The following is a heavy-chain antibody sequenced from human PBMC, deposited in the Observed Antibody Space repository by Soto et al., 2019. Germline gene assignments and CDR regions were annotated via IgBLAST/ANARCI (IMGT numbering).Heavy chain of an antibody. CDR3: ARRARPAFYYMDV. D-gene: IGHD6-6*01. CDR1: GFTLSGYA. J-gene: IGHJ6*03. V-gene: IGHV3-64*01. CDR2: ISSNGVGT. Sequence: EVQLAESGGGLAQPGGSLRLSCAASGFTLSGYAMDWVRQAPGKGLEYVSGISSNGVGTYYANSVQGRFTISRDNSKNTVYLKMGSLRPEDIAVYYFARRARPAFYYMDVWGKGTTVTVSS.